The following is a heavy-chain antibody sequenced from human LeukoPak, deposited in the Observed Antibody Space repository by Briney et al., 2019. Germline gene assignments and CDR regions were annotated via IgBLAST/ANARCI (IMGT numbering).Heavy chain of an antibody. CDR3: ARLSGGDYYDSSGYFDY. V-gene: IGHV4-39*01. CDR1: GGSISSSSYY. Sequence: PSETLSLTCTVSGGSISSSSYYWGWIRQPPGKGLEWIGSIYYSGSTYYNPSLKSRVTISVDTSKNQFPLKLSSVTAADTAVYYCARLSGGDYYDSSGYFDYWGQGTLVTVSS. CDR2: IYYSGST. J-gene: IGHJ4*02. D-gene: IGHD3-22*01.